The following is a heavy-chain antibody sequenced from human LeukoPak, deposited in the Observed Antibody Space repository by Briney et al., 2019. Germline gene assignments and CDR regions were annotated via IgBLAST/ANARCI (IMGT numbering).Heavy chain of an antibody. CDR1: GYTFTGNY. CDR2: INPNSGGT. Sequence: GASVKVSCKASGYTFTGNYMHWVRQAPGQGLEWMGWINPNSGGTYYEKKFQGRVTMTRGTSISTAYMELSRLTSDDTAVYYCARDFSQSGNYVYYWGQGTLVTVSS. CDR3: ARDFSQSGNYVYY. D-gene: IGHD3-3*01. V-gene: IGHV1-2*02. J-gene: IGHJ4*02.